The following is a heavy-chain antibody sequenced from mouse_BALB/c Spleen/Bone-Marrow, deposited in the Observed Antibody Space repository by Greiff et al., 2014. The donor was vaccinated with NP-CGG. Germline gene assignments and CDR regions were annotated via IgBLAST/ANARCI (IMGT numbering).Heavy chain of an antibody. J-gene: IGHJ2*01. V-gene: IGHV3-6*02. CDR3: AALWSEGYYFDY. CDR2: ISYDGIN. Sequence: ESGPGLVKPSQSLSLTCSVTGYSITSSYYWNWIRQFPGNKLEWMGYISYDGINNYNPSLKNRISITRDTSKNQFFLRLNSVTTEDTATYYCAALWSEGYYFDYWGKGATLTVSS. CDR1: GYSITSSYY.